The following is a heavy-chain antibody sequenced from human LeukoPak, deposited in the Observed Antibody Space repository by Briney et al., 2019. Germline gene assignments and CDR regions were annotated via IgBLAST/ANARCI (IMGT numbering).Heavy chain of an antibody. J-gene: IGHJ3*02. Sequence: SETLSLTCTVSGGSISSGSYYWSWIRQPPGKGLEWIGYIYYSGSTNYNPSLKSRVTISVDTSKNQFSLKLSSVTAADTAVYYCARYCSSTSCYHAFDIWGQGTMVTVSS. V-gene: IGHV4-61*01. CDR3: ARYCSSTSCYHAFDI. CDR2: IYYSGST. CDR1: GGSISSGSYY. D-gene: IGHD2-2*01.